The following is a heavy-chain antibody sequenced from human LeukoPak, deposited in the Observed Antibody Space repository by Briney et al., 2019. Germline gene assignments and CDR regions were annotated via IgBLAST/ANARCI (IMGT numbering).Heavy chain of an antibody. Sequence: PGGSLRLSCAASGFTFSSYGMHWVRQAPGKGLEWVAVISYDGSNKYYADSVKGRFTISRDNSKNTLYLQMNSLRAEDTAVYYCAKYSSMAVAAIDYWGQGTLVTVSS. D-gene: IGHD6-19*01. CDR1: GFTFSSYG. J-gene: IGHJ4*02. CDR3: AKYSSMAVAAIDY. CDR2: ISYDGSNK. V-gene: IGHV3-30*18.